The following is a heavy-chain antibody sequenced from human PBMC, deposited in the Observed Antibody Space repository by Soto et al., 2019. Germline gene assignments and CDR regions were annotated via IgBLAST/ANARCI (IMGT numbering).Heavy chain of an antibody. D-gene: IGHD1-20*01. J-gene: IGHJ4*02. V-gene: IGHV3-30*18. CDR2: ISYDGNHE. CDR3: GKDLESYNWNTPGW. CDR1: GFTFSDYG. Sequence: QVQLVESGGGVVQPGRSLRLSCAASGFTFSDYGMHWVRQAPGKGLEWVAVISYDGNHEYSADSVKGRFTISRDNSKNSLYLQMNSLRVEDTAVYYCGKDLESYNWNTPGWWGQGTLVTVSS.